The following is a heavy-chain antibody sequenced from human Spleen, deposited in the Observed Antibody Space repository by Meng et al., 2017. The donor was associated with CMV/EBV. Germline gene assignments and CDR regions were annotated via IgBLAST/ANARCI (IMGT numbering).Heavy chain of an antibody. J-gene: IGHJ4*02. CDR1: GFIFSNYW. CDR3: ARGKSVNGNAAGS. V-gene: IGHV3-7*01. CDR2: IKLDGSET. D-gene: IGHD3-10*01. Sequence: GGSLRLSCAPSGFIFSNYWMTWVRQAPGKGLEWVANIKLDGSETHYVDSVKGRFTISRDNAKNSLYLQMDSLRAEDTAVYYCARGKSVNGNAAGSWGQGTLVTVSS.